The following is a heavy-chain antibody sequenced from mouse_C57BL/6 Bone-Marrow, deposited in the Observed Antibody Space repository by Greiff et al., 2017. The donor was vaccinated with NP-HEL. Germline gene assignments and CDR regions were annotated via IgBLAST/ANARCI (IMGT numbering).Heavy chain of an antibody. D-gene: IGHD1-1*01. CDR1: GYTFTDYY. CDR3: ARDYGSVFAY. J-gene: IGHJ3*01. V-gene: IGHV1-19*01. CDR2: INPYNGGT. Sequence: EVQLQQSGPVLVKPGASVKMSCKASGYTFTDYYMNWVKQSHGKSLEWIGVINPYNGGTSYNQKFKGKATLTVDKSSSTAYMELNSLTSEDSAVYYCARDYGSVFAYWGQGTLVTVSA.